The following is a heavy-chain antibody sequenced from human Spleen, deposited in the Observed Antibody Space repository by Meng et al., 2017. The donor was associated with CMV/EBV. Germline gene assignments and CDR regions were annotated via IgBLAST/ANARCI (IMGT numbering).Heavy chain of an antibody. CDR2: IRWNGETT. D-gene: IGHD1-26*01. Sequence: GESLKISCAASGFTFDDYGMTWVRQAPGKGLEWVSGIRWNGETTGYADSVKGRFTISRDNAKSSLYLQMNSLRAEDTALYYCAKLRGPTPSGNAFDIWGQGTMVTVSS. V-gene: IGHV3-20*04. CDR3: AKLRGPTPSGNAFDI. CDR1: GFTFDDYG. J-gene: IGHJ3*02.